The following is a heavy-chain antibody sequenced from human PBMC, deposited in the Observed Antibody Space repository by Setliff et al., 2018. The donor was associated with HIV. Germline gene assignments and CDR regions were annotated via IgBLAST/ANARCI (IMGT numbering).Heavy chain of an antibody. V-gene: IGHV4-34*09. D-gene: IGHD1-1*01. CDR3: GRVTDKSDDPDDY. CDR1: GGSFSGYY. Sequence: SETLSLTCAVYGGSFSGYYWSWIRQHPEKGLEWIGYIHRSGFAYSNPSLTSRVVMSVDTSKNQFSLKLTSVTAADTAVYYCGRVTDKSDDPDDYWGQGTLVTVSS. CDR2: IHRSGFA. J-gene: IGHJ4*02.